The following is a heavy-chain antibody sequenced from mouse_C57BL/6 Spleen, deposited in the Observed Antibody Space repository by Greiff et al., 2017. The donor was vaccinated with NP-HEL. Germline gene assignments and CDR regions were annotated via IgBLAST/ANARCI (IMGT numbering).Heavy chain of an antibody. CDR1: GFTFSDYG. CDR2: ISSGSSTI. Sequence: EVMLVESGGGLVKPGGSLKLSCAASGFTFSDYGMHWVRQAPEKGLEWVAYISSGSSTIYYADTVKGRFTISRDNAKNTLFLQMTSLRSEDTAMYYCARLPHWDAYYYAMDYWGQGTSVTVSS. J-gene: IGHJ4*01. CDR3: ARLPHWDAYYYAMDY. D-gene: IGHD4-1*01. V-gene: IGHV5-17*01.